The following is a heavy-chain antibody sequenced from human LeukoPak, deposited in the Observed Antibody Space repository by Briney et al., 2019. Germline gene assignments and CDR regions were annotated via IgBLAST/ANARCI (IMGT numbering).Heavy chain of an antibody. CDR2: ISYDGSNK. Sequence: PGRSLRLSCAASGFTFSSYAMHWVRQAPGKGLEWVAVISYDGSNKYYADSVKGRFTISRDNSKNTLYLQMNSLRAEDTAVYYCAREMSGYSHGSDYWGQGTLVTVSS. CDR1: GFTFSSYA. V-gene: IGHV3-30*04. J-gene: IGHJ4*02. D-gene: IGHD5-18*01. CDR3: AREMSGYSHGSDY.